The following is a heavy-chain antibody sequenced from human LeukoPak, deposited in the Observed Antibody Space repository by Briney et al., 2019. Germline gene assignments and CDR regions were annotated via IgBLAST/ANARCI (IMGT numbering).Heavy chain of an antibody. J-gene: IGHJ6*03. CDR3: ARSGYYYYYYMDV. CDR1: GGSFSGYY. D-gene: IGHD3-3*01. Sequence: TSETLSLTCAVYGGSFSGYYWSWIRQPPGKGLEWIGEINDSGDTNYNPSPKSRVTMSVDTSKNQFSLKLSSVTAADTAVYYCARSGYYYYYYMDVWGKGTTVTVSS. V-gene: IGHV4-34*01. CDR2: INDSGDT.